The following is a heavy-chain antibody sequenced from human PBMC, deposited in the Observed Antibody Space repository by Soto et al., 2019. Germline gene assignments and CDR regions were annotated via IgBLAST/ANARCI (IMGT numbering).Heavy chain of an antibody. V-gene: IGHV3-53*01. CDR1: GFTVSNNY. Sequence: GGSLRLSCAVSGFTVSNNYMSWVRQAPGKGLEGVSVIYSGGYTAYGDSVKGRFTISRDNAKNSLYLQMNSLRDEDAAVYYCAREPTAPNWDWYFDLWGRGTLVTVSS. D-gene: IGHD1-1*01. CDR2: IYSGGYT. J-gene: IGHJ2*01. CDR3: AREPTAPNWDWYFDL.